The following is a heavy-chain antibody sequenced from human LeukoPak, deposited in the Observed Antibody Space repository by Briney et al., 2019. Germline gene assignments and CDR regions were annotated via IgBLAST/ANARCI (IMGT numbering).Heavy chain of an antibody. Sequence: SETLSLTCAVYGGSFSGYYWSWIRQPPGKGLEWIWEINHSGSTNYNPSLKSRVTISVDTSKNQFSLKLSSVTAADTAVYYCARRSITISVVVSPWGQGTLVTVSS. CDR1: GGSFSGYY. D-gene: IGHD3-3*01. CDR2: INHSGST. J-gene: IGHJ5*02. CDR3: ARRSITISVVVSP. V-gene: IGHV4-34*01.